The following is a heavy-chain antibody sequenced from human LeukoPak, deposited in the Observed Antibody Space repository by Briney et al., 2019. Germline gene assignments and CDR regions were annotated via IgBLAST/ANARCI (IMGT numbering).Heavy chain of an antibody. CDR2: ISYDGSNE. V-gene: IGHV3-30*03. CDR3: ARGRYSGTTYYFDY. CDR1: GFTLSKYG. D-gene: IGHD5-12*01. Sequence: GGSLRLSCAASGFTLSKYGMHWVRQAPGKGLEWVAVISYDGSNEYYADSVKGRFTISRDSAKNSLYLQMNSLRAEDTAMYYCARGRYSGTTYYFDYWGQGTLVTVSS. J-gene: IGHJ4*02.